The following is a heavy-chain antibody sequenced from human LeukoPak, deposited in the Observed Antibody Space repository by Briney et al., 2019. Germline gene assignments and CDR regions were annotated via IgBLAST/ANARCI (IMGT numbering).Heavy chain of an antibody. Sequence: SVKVSCKASGFTFTSPAMQWVRQARGQRLEWIGWIVVGSGNTNYAQKFQERVTITRDMSTSTAYMELSSLRSEDTAVYYCAAAEGGPNAFDIWGQGTMVTVSS. J-gene: IGHJ3*02. V-gene: IGHV1-58*02. CDR1: GFTFTSPA. D-gene: IGHD1-14*01. CDR2: IVVGSGNT. CDR3: AAAEGGPNAFDI.